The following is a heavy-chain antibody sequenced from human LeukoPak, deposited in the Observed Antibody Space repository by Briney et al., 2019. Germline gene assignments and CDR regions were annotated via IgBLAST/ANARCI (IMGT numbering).Heavy chain of an antibody. CDR3: ARDSNYYDFWSGYLPRSYYYGMDV. CDR2: ISAYNGNT. Sequence: ASVKVSCKASGYTFTSYGISWVRQAPGQGLEWMGWISAYNGNTNYARKLQGRVTMTTDTSTSTAYMELRSLRSDDTAVYYCARDSNYYDFWSGYLPRSYYYGMDVWGQGTTVTVSS. CDR1: GYTFTSYG. V-gene: IGHV1-18*01. D-gene: IGHD3-3*01. J-gene: IGHJ6*02.